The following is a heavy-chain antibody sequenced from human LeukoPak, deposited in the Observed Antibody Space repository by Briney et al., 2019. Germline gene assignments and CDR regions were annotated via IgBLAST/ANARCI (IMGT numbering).Heavy chain of an antibody. J-gene: IGHJ3*02. CDR2: ISSSSSSYI. D-gene: IGHD2-15*01. V-gene: IGHV3-21*01. CDR1: GFTFSSYS. Sequence: PGGSLRLSCAASGFTFSSYSMNWVRQAPGKGLEWVSSISSSSSSYIYYADSVKGRFTISRDNAKNSLYLQMNSLRAEDTAVYYCARARGEVRVDNFAFDIWGQGTMVTVSS. CDR3: ARARGEVRVDNFAFDI.